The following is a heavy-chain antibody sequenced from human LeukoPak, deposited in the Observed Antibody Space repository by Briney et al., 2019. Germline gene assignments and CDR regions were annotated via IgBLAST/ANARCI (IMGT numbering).Heavy chain of an antibody. V-gene: IGHV3-23*01. D-gene: IGHD3-10*01. CDR1: GFTFSSYA. CDR2: ISGSGGST. Sequence: PGGSLRLSCAASGFTFSSYAMSWVRQAPGKGLEWVSAISGSGGSTYCADSVKGRFTISRDNSKNTLYLQMNSLRAEDTAVYYCAKVYYYGSGSYYNDAFDIWGQGTMVTVSS. J-gene: IGHJ3*02. CDR3: AKVYYYGSGSYYNDAFDI.